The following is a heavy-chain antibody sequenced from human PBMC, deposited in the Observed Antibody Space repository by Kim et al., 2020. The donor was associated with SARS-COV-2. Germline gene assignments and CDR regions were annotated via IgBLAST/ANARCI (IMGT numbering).Heavy chain of an antibody. Sequence: GGSLRLSCAASGFTFSSYAMHWVRQAPGKGLEWVAVISYDGSNKYYADSVKGRFTISRDNSKNTLYLQMNSLRAEDTAVYYCARDPVAVAGPFDYWGQGTLVTVSS. J-gene: IGHJ4*02. CDR2: ISYDGSNK. D-gene: IGHD6-19*01. CDR3: ARDPVAVAGPFDY. CDR1: GFTFSSYA. V-gene: IGHV3-30*04.